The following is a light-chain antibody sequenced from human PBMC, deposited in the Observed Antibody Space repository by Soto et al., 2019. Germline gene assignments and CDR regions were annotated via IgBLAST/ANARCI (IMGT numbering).Light chain of an antibody. CDR1: QGISTY. V-gene: IGKV1-39*01. Sequence: DIQMTQSPSSLSASVGDRVTITCRASQGISTYLIWYQQRQGNPPKLLIYAASNLVSGVPSRFSGGGSGKYFTLTIRSLQPEDFATYDCQQSYRSRNTFGQGTKLETK. CDR2: AAS. CDR3: QQSYRSRNT. J-gene: IGKJ2*01.